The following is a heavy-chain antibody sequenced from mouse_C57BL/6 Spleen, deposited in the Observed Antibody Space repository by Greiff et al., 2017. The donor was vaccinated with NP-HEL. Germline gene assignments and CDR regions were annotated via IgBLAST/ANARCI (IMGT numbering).Heavy chain of an antibody. D-gene: IGHD2-2*01. CDR1: GYTFTSYW. CDR3: AREGYPYAMDY. Sequence: QVQLQQPGTELVKPGASVKLSCKASGYTFTSYWMHWVKQSPGQGLEWIGYINPSNGGTNYNEKFKSKATLTVDKSTSTAYMQLSSLTSEDSAVYYCAREGYPYAMDYWGQGTSVTVSS. J-gene: IGHJ4*01. CDR2: INPSNGGT. V-gene: IGHV1-53*01.